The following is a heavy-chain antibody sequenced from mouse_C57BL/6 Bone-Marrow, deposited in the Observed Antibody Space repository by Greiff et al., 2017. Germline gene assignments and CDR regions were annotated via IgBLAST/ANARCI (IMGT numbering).Heavy chain of an antibody. CDR1: GFTFSSYA. CDR2: ISSGGDYI. CDR3: TSYYSNPFAY. V-gene: IGHV5-9-1*02. D-gene: IGHD2-5*01. J-gene: IGHJ3*01. Sequence: EVQGVESGEGLVKPGGSLKLSCAASGFTFSSYAMSWVRQTPEKRLEWVAYISSGGDYIYYADTVKGRFTISRDNARNTLYLQMSSLKSEDTAMYYCTSYYSNPFAYWGQGTMVTVSA.